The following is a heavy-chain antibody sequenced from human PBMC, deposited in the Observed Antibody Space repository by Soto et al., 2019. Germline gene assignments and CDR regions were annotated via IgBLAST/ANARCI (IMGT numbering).Heavy chain of an antibody. CDR2: IIPIFGTA. J-gene: IGHJ6*02. V-gene: IGHV1-69*13. Sequence: SVKVSCKASGGTFSSYAISWVRQAPGQGLEWMGGIIPIFGTANYAQKFQGRVTITADESTSTAYMELSSLRSEDTAVYYCARAHRAYYDFWSGYSRAGLYYYYGMDVWGQGTTVTVSS. CDR3: ARAHRAYYDFWSGYSRAGLYYYYGMDV. CDR1: GGTFSSYA. D-gene: IGHD3-3*01.